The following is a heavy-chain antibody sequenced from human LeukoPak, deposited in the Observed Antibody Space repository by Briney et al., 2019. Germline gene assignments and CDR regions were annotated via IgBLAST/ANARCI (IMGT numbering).Heavy chain of an antibody. CDR1: GGSISSGGYS. Sequence: SETLSLTCAVSGGSISSGGYSWSWIRQPPGKGLEWIGYIYYSGSTNYNPSLKSRVTISVDTSKNQFSLKLSSVTAADTAVYYCARVLSDYYYYYMDVWGKGTTVTVSS. CDR2: IYYSGST. V-gene: IGHV4-61*08. CDR3: ARVLSDYYYYYMDV. J-gene: IGHJ6*03. D-gene: IGHD3-3*02.